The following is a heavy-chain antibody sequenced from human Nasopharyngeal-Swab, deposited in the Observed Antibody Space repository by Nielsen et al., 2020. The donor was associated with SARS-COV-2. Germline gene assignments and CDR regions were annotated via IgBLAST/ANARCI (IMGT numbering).Heavy chain of an antibody. CDR3: AKGGSAEWLAFSYYGMDV. CDR2: ISGGGST. CDR1: GFTFSSYA. V-gene: IGHV3-23*01. Sequence: GESLKISCAASGFTFSSYAMSWVRQAPGKGLEWVSAISGGGSTYYADSVKGRFTISRDNSKNTLYLQMNSLRAEDTAVYYCAKGGSAEWLAFSYYGMDVWGQGTTVTVSS. J-gene: IGHJ6*02. D-gene: IGHD6-19*01.